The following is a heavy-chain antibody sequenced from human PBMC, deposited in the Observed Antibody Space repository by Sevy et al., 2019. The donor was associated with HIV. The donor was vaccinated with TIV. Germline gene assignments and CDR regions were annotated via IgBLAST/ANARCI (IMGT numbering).Heavy chain of an antibody. CDR2: INPDSGVT. CDR3: ARLTTKPTSDLYGMDV. D-gene: IGHD4-17*01. CDR1: GYMFTDYY. V-gene: IGHV1-2*02. Sequence: ASVKVSCKASGYMFTDYYIHCVRQAPGQGLEWMAWINPDSGVTNYAQRFQGEVTLTRDTSISTAYMELSRMRSNDTAIYYCARLTTKPTSDLYGMDVWGQGTTVTVSS. J-gene: IGHJ6*02.